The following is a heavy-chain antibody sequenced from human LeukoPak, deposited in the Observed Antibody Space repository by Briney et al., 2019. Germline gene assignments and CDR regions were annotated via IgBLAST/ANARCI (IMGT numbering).Heavy chain of an antibody. J-gene: IGHJ6*03. D-gene: IGHD6-19*01. CDR1: GFTLSSYA. V-gene: IGHV3-30*04. CDR2: ISYDGSNK. CDR3: ARVGSGWFWYDMDV. Sequence: GGSLRLSCAASGFTLSSYAMHWVRQAPGKGLEWVAVISYDGSNKYYADSVKGRFTISRDNSKNTLYLQMNSLRAEDTAVYYCARVGSGWFWYDMDVWGKGTTVTVSS.